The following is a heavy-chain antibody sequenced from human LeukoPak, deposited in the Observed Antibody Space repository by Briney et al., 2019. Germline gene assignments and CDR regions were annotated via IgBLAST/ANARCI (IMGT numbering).Heavy chain of an antibody. D-gene: IGHD1-26*01. Sequence: GASVKVSCKASGGTFSIYSISWVRQAPGQGLEWMGGIIPLFGTADYAQMFQDRVTITADESTTTAYMELTSLRSEDTAVYYCARAGYSGNFRGGQYYYMDVWGTGTTVTVSS. CDR3: ARAGYSGNFRGGQYYYMDV. CDR1: GGTFSIYS. V-gene: IGHV1-69*13. J-gene: IGHJ6*03. CDR2: IIPLFGTA.